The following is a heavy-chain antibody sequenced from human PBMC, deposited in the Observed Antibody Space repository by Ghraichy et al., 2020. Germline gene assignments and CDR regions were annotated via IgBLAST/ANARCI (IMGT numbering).Heavy chain of an antibody. CDR2: INPNSGGT. D-gene: IGHD2-2*01. V-gene: IGHV1-2*04. Sequence: ASVKVSCKASGYTFTGYYMHWVRQAPGQGLEWMGWINPNSGGTNYAQKFQGWVTMTRDTSISTAYMELSRLRSDDTAVYYCARSIVVVPAATWRPMDVWGQGTTVTVSS. CDR3: ARSIVVVPAATWRPMDV. J-gene: IGHJ6*02. CDR1: GYTFTGYY.